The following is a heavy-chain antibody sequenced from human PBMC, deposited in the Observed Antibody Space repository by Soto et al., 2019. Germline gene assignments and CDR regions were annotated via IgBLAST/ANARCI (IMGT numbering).Heavy chain of an antibody. CDR2: TKPDGSEK. D-gene: IGHD5-12*01. J-gene: IGHJ4*02. CDR1: GFTFSNYW. CDR3: ARGYSGYAY. Sequence: GGSLRLSCAASGFTFSNYWMGWVRQAPGKGLEWVANTKPDGSEKYYVDSVKGRFTISRDSAKDSLYLQMNSLRAEDTAVYYCARGYSGYAYWGQGA. V-gene: IGHV3-7*01.